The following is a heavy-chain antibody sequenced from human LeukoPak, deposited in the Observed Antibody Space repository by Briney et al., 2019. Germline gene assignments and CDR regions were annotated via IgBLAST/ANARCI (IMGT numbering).Heavy chain of an antibody. J-gene: IGHJ6*03. V-gene: IGHV5-51*01. CDR3: ARQYGVIKNYYYYMDV. CDR2: IYPGDSDT. Sequence: GESLKISCKGSGYSFSNYWIGWVRQMPGKGLEWMGIIYPGDSDTRYSPSFQGQVTISADKSINTAYLQWSSLKAPDTAMYYCARQYGVIKNYYYYMDVWGKGTTVTVSS. CDR1: GYSFSNYW. D-gene: IGHD3-3*01.